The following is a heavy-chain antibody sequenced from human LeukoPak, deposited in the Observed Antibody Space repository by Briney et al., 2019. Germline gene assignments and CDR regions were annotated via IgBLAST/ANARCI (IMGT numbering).Heavy chain of an antibody. CDR2: INHRGST. Sequence: SETLSLTCAVYGGSFSGYYWSWIRQPPGKGLEWIGEINHRGSTNYNPSLKSRVTISVDTSKYQFSLKLSSVTAADTAVYYCARVMVDYYYYYYMDVWGKGTTVTVSS. J-gene: IGHJ6*03. D-gene: IGHD2-8*01. CDR3: ARVMVDYYYYYYMDV. V-gene: IGHV4-34*01. CDR1: GGSFSGYY.